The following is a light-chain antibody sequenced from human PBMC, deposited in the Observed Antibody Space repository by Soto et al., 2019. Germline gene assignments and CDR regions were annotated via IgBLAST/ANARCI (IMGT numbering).Light chain of an antibody. CDR1: QSVLYSSNNKNY. V-gene: IGKV4-1*01. Sequence: DIVMTQSPDSLAGSLGERATINCKSSQSVLYSSNNKNYLAWYQQKPGQPPKLLIYWASTRESGVPDRFSGSASGTDFTLTISSLQAEDVAVYYCQQYYTTPWTFGQGTKVEVK. CDR3: QQYYTTPWT. J-gene: IGKJ1*01. CDR2: WAS.